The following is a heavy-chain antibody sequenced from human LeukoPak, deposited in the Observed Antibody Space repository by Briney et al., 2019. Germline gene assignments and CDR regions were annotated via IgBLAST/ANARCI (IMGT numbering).Heavy chain of an antibody. CDR1: GYTFTSYD. Sequence: ASVKVSCKASGYTFTSYDINWVRQATGQGLEWMGWMNPNSGNTGYAQKFQGRVTMTRNTSISTAYMELSSLRSEDTAVYYCARGPFGYASVGCWGQGTLVTASS. CDR2: MNPNSGNT. D-gene: IGHD2-15*01. J-gene: IGHJ4*02. CDR3: ARGPFGYASVGC. V-gene: IGHV1-8*01.